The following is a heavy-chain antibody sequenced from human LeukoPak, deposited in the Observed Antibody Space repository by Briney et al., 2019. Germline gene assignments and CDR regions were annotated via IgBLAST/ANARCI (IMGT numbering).Heavy chain of an antibody. CDR1: GFTFSSYS. CDR3: ARGHCSSTSCYGFDY. Sequence: PGGSLRLSCAASGFTFSSYSMNWVRQAPGKGLEWVSSISSSSSYIYYADSVKGRFTISRDNAKNSLYLQMNSLRAEDTAVYYCARGHCSSTSCYGFDYWGQGTLVTASS. V-gene: IGHV3-21*01. J-gene: IGHJ4*02. D-gene: IGHD2-2*01. CDR2: ISSSSSYI.